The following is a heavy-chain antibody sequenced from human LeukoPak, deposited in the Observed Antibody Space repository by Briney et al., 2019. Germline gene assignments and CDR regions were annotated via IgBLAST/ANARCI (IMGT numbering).Heavy chain of an antibody. CDR1: GFTFSSYS. CDR3: ARDVKDAATHSSAFDI. V-gene: IGHV3-21*01. CDR2: ISSSSSYI. Sequence: GGSLRLSCAASGFTFSSYSMNRVRQAPGKGLEWVSSISSSSSYIYYADSVKGRFTISRDNAKNSLYLQMNSLRAEDTAVYYCARDVKDAATHSSAFDIWGQGTMVTVSS. J-gene: IGHJ3*02. D-gene: IGHD2-15*01.